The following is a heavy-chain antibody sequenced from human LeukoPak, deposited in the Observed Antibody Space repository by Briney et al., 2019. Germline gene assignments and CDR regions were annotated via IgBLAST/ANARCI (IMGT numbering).Heavy chain of an antibody. D-gene: IGHD3-22*01. J-gene: IGHJ3*02. CDR2: IYYSGST. CDR3: ARQGPFYDSSGYYPHDAFDI. V-gene: IGHV4-39*01. Sequence: PSETLSLTXTVSGGSISSSSYYWGWIRQPPGKGLEWIGSIYYSGSTYYNPSLKSRVTISVDTSKNQFSLKLSSVTAADTAVYYCARQGPFYDSSGYYPHDAFDIWGQGTMVTVSS. CDR1: GGSISSSSYY.